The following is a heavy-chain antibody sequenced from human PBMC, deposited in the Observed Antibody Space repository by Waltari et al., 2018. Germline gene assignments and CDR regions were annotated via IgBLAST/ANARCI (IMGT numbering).Heavy chain of an antibody. CDR1: GGSISSSSYY. Sequence: QLQLQESGPGLVKPSETLSLTCTVSGGSISSSSYYWGWIRQPPGQGLEWIGSIYYRVSTSYNPSLKSRVTISVDTAKTQFSLKLSSGTAADTAVYYCARHGFPYCSGGSCYAPYFDYWGQGTLVTVSS. D-gene: IGHD2-15*01. CDR2: IYYRVST. CDR3: ARHGFPYCSGGSCYAPYFDY. V-gene: IGHV4-39*01. J-gene: IGHJ4*02.